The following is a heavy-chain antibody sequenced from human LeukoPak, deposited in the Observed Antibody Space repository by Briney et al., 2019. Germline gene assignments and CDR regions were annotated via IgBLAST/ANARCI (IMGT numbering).Heavy chain of an antibody. CDR3: ATRPVAAAGFYYFDY. J-gene: IGHJ4*02. D-gene: IGHD6-13*01. V-gene: IGHV1-69*05. CDR1: GGTFSSYA. CDR2: IIPIFGTA. Sequence: SVKVSCKASGGTFSSYAISWVRQAPGQGLEWMGGIIPIFGTANYAQKFQGRVTITTDESTSTAYMELSSLRSEDTAVYYCATRPVAAAGFYYFDYWGQGTLVTVSS.